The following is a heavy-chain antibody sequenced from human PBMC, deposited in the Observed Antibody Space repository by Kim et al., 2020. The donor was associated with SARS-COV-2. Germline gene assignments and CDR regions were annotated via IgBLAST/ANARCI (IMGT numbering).Heavy chain of an antibody. J-gene: IGHJ6*02. Sequence: NYAQKFQGRVTITADESTSTAYMELSSLRSEDTAVYYCARDRRSPHTMDVWGQGTTVTVSS. D-gene: IGHD3-10*01. V-gene: IGHV1-69*01. CDR3: ARDRRSPHTMDV.